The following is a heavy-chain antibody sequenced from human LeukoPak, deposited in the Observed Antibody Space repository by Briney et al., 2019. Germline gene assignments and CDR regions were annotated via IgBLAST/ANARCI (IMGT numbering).Heavy chain of an antibody. V-gene: IGHV3-21*01. CDR3: ARDHCSGGSCYPIFDY. J-gene: IGHJ4*02. CDR2: ISSSSSYI. D-gene: IGHD2-15*01. Sequence: GGSLRLSCAASGFTFSSYSMNWVRQAPGKGLEWVSSISSSSSYIYYADSVKGRFTISRDNAKNSLYLQMNSLRAEDTAVYYCARDHCSGGSCYPIFDYWAREPWSPSPQ. CDR1: GFTFSSYS.